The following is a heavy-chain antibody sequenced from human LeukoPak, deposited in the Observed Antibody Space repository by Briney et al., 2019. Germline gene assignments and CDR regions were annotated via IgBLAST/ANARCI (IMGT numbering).Heavy chain of an antibody. Sequence: GGSLTLSCPASVFTFSSYAMSWVRQAPGNRLEWVSTISSSGGSTYYADSVKGRSTISRDNSKNTLYLQMKSLRVEDTAVYYCAQNFTTVTTVYWGQGTLVTVSS. J-gene: IGHJ4*02. CDR3: AQNFTTVTTVY. CDR1: VFTFSSYA. CDR2: ISSSGGST. V-gene: IGHV3-23*01. D-gene: IGHD4-17*01.